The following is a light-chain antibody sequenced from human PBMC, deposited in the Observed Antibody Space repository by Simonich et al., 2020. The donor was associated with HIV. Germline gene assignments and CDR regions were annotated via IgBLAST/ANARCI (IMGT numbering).Light chain of an antibody. Sequence: EIVLTQSPGTLSLSHGDRATLSCRTSNSVSSSYFAWYLQKPGQAPRLLIYGASSRATGIPDRFSGSGSGTDFTLTISRLEPEDFAVYYCQQYGSSPFTFGPGTKVDIK. CDR2: GAS. CDR3: QQYGSSPFT. V-gene: IGKV3-20*01. J-gene: IGKJ3*01. CDR1: NSVSSSY.